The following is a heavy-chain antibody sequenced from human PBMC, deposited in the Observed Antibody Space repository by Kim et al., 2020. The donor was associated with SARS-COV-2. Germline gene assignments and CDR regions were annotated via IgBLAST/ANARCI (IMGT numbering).Heavy chain of an antibody. CDR1: GFTFSAHA. V-gene: IGHV3-30*04. J-gene: IGHJ4*02. Sequence: GGSLRLSCEASGFTFSAHALHWVRQAPGKGLEWVALIAYDGSHISYPDSVKGRFIISRDNIKSTLYLQMNSLRPEDTAVYYCLAEIGSRSFGHWGQGPLV. CDR3: LAEIGSRSFGH. D-gene: IGHD3-10*01. CDR2: IAYDGSHI.